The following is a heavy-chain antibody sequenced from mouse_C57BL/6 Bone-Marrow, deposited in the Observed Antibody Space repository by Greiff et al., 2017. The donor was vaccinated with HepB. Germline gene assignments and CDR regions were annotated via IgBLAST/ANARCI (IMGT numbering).Heavy chain of an antibody. CDR2: ISGGGGNT. J-gene: IGHJ1*03. CDR3: ARGTVVAPYWYFDV. V-gene: IGHV5-9*01. Sequence: DVMLVESGGGLVKPGGSLKLSCAASGFTFSSYTMSWVRQTPEKRLEWVATISGGGGNTYYPDSVKGRFTISRDNAKNTLYLQMSSLRSEDTALYYCARGTVVAPYWYFDVWGTGTTVTVSS. CDR1: GFTFSSYT. D-gene: IGHD1-1*01.